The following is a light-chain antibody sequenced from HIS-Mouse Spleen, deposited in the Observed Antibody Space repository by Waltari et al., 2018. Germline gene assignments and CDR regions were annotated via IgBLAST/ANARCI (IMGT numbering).Light chain of an antibody. CDR1: ALPKQY. CDR3: QSADSSGTHVV. CDR2: KDS. V-gene: IGLV3-25*03. Sequence: SYELTQPPSVSVSPGQTARITCSGDALPKQYAYWYQQKPGQAPVLVMYKDSERPSGSPERFSGSSSGTTVTLTISGVQAEDEADYYCQSADSSGTHVVFGGGTKLTVL. J-gene: IGLJ2*01.